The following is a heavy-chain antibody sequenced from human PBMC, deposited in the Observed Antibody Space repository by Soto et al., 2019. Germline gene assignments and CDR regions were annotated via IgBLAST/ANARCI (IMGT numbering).Heavy chain of an antibody. V-gene: IGHV3-53*01. J-gene: IGHJ4*02. D-gene: IGHD2-2*01. CDR1: GFTVSNNY. CDR3: AAYSTLDY. CDR2: IYSAGST. Sequence: EVQLVEAGGGLIQPGGSLRLSCAASGFTVSNNYMSWVRQAPGKGLEWVSLIYSAGSTYYADSVKGRFTVSRDSSKNTLYLQMNSLRAEDTAVYYCAAYSTLDYWGQGALVTVSS.